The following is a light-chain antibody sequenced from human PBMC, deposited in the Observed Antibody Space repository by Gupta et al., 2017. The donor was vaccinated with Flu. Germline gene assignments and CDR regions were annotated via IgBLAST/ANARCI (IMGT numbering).Light chain of an antibody. J-gene: IGLJ3*02. Sequence: SSDVGGYNYVSWYQQHPGKAPKLMIYDVSKRPSGVPDRFSGSKSGNTASLTISGLQAEDEADYYCCSYAGSYTFWVFGGGTKLTVL. V-gene: IGLV2-11*01. CDR1: SSDVGGYNY. CDR3: CSYAGSYTFWV. CDR2: DVS.